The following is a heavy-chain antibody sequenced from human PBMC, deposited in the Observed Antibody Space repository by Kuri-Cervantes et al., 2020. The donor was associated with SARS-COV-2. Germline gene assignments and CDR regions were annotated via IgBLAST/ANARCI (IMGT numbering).Heavy chain of an antibody. CDR2: IYTSGST. CDR1: GGSISSGSYY. CDR3: ASQGDYSPDVNPAHYAFDI. J-gene: IGHJ3*02. V-gene: IGHV4-61*09. Sequence: SCTVSGGSISSGSYYWSWIRQPAGKGLEWIGYIYTSGSTNYNPSLKSRVTISVDTSKNQFSLKLSSVTAADTVVYYCASQGDYSPDVNPAHYAFDIWGQGTMVTVSS. D-gene: IGHD4-11*01.